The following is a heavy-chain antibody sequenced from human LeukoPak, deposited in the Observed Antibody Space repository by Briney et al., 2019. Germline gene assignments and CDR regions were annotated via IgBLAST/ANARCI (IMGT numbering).Heavy chain of an antibody. V-gene: IGHV3-48*01. CDR3: AKESGASSGWLY. J-gene: IGHJ4*02. CDR1: GFTFSNYW. D-gene: IGHD6-19*01. CDR2: ISIRSSTI. Sequence: GGSLRLSCAASGFTFSNYWMNWVRQAPGKGLEWVSYISIRSSTIYYADSVKGRFTISRDNAKNSLYVQMNSLRAEDTAVYYCAKESGASSGWLYWGQGTLVTVSS.